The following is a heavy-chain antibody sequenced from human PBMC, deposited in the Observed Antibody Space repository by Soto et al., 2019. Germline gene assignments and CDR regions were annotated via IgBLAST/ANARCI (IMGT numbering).Heavy chain of an antibody. CDR1: GGSISSSSYF. V-gene: IGHV4-39*01. CDR2: IYYSGST. D-gene: IGHD2-21*02. J-gene: IGHJ5*02. CDR3: ARHPSDFWFDP. Sequence: SETLSLTCSVSGGSISSSSYFWGWIRQPPGKGLEWIGSIYYSGSTYYNPSLKSRVTVSVDTSKNQFSLKPSSVTAADTAVYYCARHPSDFWFDPWGQGTLVTVSS.